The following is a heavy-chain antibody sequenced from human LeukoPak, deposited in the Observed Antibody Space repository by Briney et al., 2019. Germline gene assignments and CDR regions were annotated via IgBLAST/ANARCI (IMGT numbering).Heavy chain of an antibody. CDR1: RGSISSDY. D-gene: IGHD5-24*01. J-gene: IGHJ2*01. CDR2: IYHSGST. Sequence: PSETLSLTCTVSRGSISSDYWNWIRQSPGNGLEWISCIYHSGSTTYNPSRKSRVTISQDTSKNQFSLKLTSVTAADTAVYYCARGDKGYWYFDLWGRGTLVTVSS. CDR3: ARGDKGYWYFDL. V-gene: IGHV4-59*08.